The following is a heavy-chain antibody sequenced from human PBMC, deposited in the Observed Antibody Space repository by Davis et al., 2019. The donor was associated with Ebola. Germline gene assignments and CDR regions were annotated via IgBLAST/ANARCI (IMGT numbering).Heavy chain of an antibody. CDR1: GGSFSGYY. V-gene: IGHV4-34*01. D-gene: IGHD1-26*01. CDR3: ARDGGYSGSYPYYYYGMDV. CDR2: INHSGST. Sequence: PSETLSLTCAVYGGSFSGYYWSWIRQPPGKGLEWIGEINHSGSTNYNPSLKSRVTMSVDTSKNQFSLKLSSVTAADTAVYYCARDGGYSGSYPYYYYGMDVWGQGTTVTVSS. J-gene: IGHJ6*02.